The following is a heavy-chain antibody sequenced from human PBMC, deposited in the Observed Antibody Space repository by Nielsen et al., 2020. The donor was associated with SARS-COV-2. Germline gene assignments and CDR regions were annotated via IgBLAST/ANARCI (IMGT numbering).Heavy chain of an antibody. D-gene: IGHD1-26*01. Sequence: GESLKISCSASGFTFSSTWMDWVRQAPGQGLVWVSRINPSGSGTAYADSVKGRFAVSRDNAENTVVLQIHSLRVEDTAVYYCAREWGWGVLLRELHYWGQGTLVTVSS. CDR2: INPSGSGT. CDR3: AREWGWGVLLRELHY. V-gene: IGHV3-74*01. J-gene: IGHJ4*02. CDR1: GFTFSSTW.